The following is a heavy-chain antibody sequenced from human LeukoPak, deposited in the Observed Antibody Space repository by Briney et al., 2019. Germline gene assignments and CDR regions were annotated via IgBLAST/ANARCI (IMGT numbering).Heavy chain of an antibody. CDR2: LYSGGST. CDR1: GFTVSSNY. V-gene: IGHV3-53*01. CDR3: ARGGINGGTVTKPTGYFDY. Sequence: PGGSLRLSCAASGFTVSSNYMSWVRQAPGKGLEWVSILYSGGSTYYADSVKGRFTISRDNSKNTLFLQMKGLRAEDMAVYYCARGGINGGTVTKPTGYFDYWGQGTLVTVAS. J-gene: IGHJ4*02. D-gene: IGHD2-8*01.